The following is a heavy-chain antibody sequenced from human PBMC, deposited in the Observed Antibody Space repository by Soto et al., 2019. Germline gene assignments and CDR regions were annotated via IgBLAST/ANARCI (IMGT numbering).Heavy chain of an antibody. CDR3: AKMVCKGYCISTSCCNWFDP. CDR1: GFTFSSYG. V-gene: IGHV3-30*18. CDR2: ISYDGSNK. D-gene: IGHD2-2*01. J-gene: IGHJ5*02. Sequence: GGSLRLSCAASGFTFSSYGMHWIRQAPSKGLEWVAVISYDGSNKYYADSVKGRFTISRDNSKNTLYLQMNSLRAEDTAVYYCAKMVCKGYCISTSCCNWFDPWGQGTLVTVSS.